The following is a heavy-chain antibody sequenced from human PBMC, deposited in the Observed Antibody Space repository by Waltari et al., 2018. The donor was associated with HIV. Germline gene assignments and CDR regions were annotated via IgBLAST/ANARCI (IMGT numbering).Heavy chain of an antibody. Sequence: QVQLVQSGAEVKRPGASVKVSCKVSGYILTELSIPWVRQAPGKGLEWVGRLDPADGKTTYAQKFQGRVTMTEDTSTDTASMEVSSLRSEDTAVYYCATARQWLVDSGMDVWGQGTTVTVSS. V-gene: IGHV1-24*01. CDR2: LDPADGKT. CDR3: ATARQWLVDSGMDV. CDR1: GYILTELS. D-gene: IGHD6-19*01. J-gene: IGHJ6*02.